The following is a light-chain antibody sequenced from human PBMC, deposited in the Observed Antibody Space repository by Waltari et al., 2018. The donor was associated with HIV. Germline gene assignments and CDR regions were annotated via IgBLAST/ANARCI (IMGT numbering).Light chain of an antibody. J-gene: IGLJ2*01. CDR3: CSFAGSYTWL. V-gene: IGLV2-11*01. Sequence: QSALTQPRSVSGSPGQSVTIPCSGTRSDVGGYNYVSWYQQLPGKAPKLIIYDLTERPSGVPDRFSGSKSGNTASLTISGLQAEDESDYYCCSFAGSYTWLFGGGTKLTVL. CDR2: DLT. CDR1: RSDVGGYNY.